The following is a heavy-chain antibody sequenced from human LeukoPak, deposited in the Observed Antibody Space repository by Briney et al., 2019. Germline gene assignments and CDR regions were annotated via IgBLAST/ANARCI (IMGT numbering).Heavy chain of an antibody. D-gene: IGHD1/OR15-1a*01. V-gene: IGHV1-18*01. J-gene: IGHJ4*02. CDR1: GYTFSSYG. CDR2: ISAYNGNT. CDR3: ARYREQAYLHY. Sequence: GASVKLSCKASGYTFSSYGITWVRQAPGQGPEWMGWISAYNGNTNYAQKFQGRVTLTTDTPKSTAYMELRSLRSDDTAVYYCARYREQAYLHYWGEGTLVTVSS.